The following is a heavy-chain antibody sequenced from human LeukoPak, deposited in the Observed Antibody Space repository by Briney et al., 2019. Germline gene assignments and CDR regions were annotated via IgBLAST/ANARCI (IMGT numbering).Heavy chain of an antibody. D-gene: IGHD3-10*01. J-gene: IGHJ4*02. Sequence: GGSLRLSCAASGFSFSTYSMNWVRQAPGKGLEWISHISSTGVSKYYADSVKGRFTISRDNSKNTLYLQMNSLRAEDTAVYYCAKDLLWFGELDLSSFDYWGQGTLVTVSS. CDR3: AKDLLWFGELDLSSFDY. CDR2: ISSTGVSK. CDR1: GFSFSTYS. V-gene: IGHV3-23*01.